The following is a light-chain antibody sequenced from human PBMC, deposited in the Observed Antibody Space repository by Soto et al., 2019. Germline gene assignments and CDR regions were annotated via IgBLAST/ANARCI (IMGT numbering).Light chain of an antibody. CDR3: QQYNNYLLT. CDR1: QSISTW. Sequence: DIQMTQSPSTLSASVGDRVTITCRASQSISTWLAWYQQKPGKAPNLLIYDASNLESGVPSRFSGSGSGTEFSLTISSLEPEDFATYYCQQYNNYLLTFGQGTKVEVK. CDR2: DAS. V-gene: IGKV1-5*01. J-gene: IGKJ1*01.